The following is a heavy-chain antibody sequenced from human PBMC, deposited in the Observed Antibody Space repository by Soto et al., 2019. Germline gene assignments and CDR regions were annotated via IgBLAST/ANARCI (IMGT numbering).Heavy chain of an antibody. CDR3: AHRVLRTVFGLVTTTAIYFDF. CDR1: GFSLTTSGVG. CDR2: IYWDDDK. D-gene: IGHD3-3*01. J-gene: IGHJ4*02. Sequence: QITLNESGPTVVRPTETLTLTCRFSGFSLTTSGVGVGWIRQSPGKAPEWLALIYWDDDKRYSASLKSRLTITKDTSKSPVVLTVSALDPTDTATYYCAHRVLRTVFGLVTTTAIYFDFWGQGTPVAVSS. V-gene: IGHV2-5*02.